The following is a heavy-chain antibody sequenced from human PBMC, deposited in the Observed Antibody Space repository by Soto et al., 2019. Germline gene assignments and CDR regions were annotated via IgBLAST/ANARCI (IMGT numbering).Heavy chain of an antibody. V-gene: IGHV3-33*01. CDR3: ARDLYSYGYLYFDL. D-gene: IGHD5-18*01. Sequence: QVQLVESGGGVVQPGTSLRLSCAASGFTFSSYGMHWVRQAPGKGLEWVAVIWYDGSKKYYGDSVKGRFTISRDNSKNTLYLQMNSLRAEDTAVYYCARDLYSYGYLYFDLWGLGTLVTVSS. CDR1: GFTFSSYG. J-gene: IGHJ2*01. CDR2: IWYDGSKK.